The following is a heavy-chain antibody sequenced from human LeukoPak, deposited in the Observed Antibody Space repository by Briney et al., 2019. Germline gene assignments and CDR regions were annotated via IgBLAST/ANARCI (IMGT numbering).Heavy chain of an antibody. D-gene: IGHD3-22*01. J-gene: IGHJ4*02. V-gene: IGHV1-2*06. CDR2: INPNSGGT. CDR1: GYTFTGYY. CDR3: ASILDSSGYYSPWEVDY. Sequence: ASVKVSCKASGYTFTGYYMHWVRQAPGRGLEWMGRINPNSGGTHYAQKFQGRVTMTRDTSISTAYMELSRLRSDDTAVYYCASILDSSGYYSPWEVDYWGQGTLVTVSS.